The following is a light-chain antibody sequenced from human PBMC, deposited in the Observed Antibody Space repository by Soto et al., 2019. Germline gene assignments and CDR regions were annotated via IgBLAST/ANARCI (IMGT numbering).Light chain of an antibody. CDR2: EVS. CDR3: SSFAGNNNLV. Sequence: QSALTQPPSASGSPGQSVTISCTGTSSDVGGYNHVSWYQQHPGKAPKLMISEVSKRPSGVPDRFSGSKSGNTASLTVSGLQAEVEADYYCSSFAGNNNLVFGGGTKLTVL. J-gene: IGLJ2*01. CDR1: SSDVGGYNH. V-gene: IGLV2-8*01.